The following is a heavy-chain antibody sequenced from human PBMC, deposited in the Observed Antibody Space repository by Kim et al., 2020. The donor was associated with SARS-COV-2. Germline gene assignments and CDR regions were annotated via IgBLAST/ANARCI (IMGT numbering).Heavy chain of an antibody. D-gene: IGHD3-22*01. CDR2: IYYSGST. J-gene: IGHJ3*02. CDR3: ARARGITMIVVVMIDAFDI. V-gene: IGHV4-31*03. CDR1: GGSISSGGYY. Sequence: SETLSLTCTVSGGSISSGGYYWSWIRQHPGKGLEWIGYIYYSGSTYYNPSLKSRVTISVDTSKNQFSLKLISVTAADTAVYYCARARGITMIVVVMIDAFDIWGQGTMVTVSS.